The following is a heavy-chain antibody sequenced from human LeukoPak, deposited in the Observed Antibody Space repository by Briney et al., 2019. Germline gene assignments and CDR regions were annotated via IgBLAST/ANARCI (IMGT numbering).Heavy chain of an antibody. V-gene: IGHV3-33*01. CDR1: GFTFSSYG. D-gene: IGHD3-16*01. CDR2: IWYDGNNK. J-gene: IGHJ4*02. CDR3: ARSSWLDGGDFDY. Sequence: GGSLRLSCAASGFTFSSYGMHCVRQAPGKVLGWVEVIWYDGNNKYSADSGKGRFTISRVNYKSTLYVQMNSLRAEDTAVYYCARSSWLDGGDFDYWGQGTLVTVSS.